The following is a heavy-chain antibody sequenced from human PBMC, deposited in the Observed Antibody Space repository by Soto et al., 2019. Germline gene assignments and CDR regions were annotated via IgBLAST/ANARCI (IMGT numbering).Heavy chain of an antibody. Sequence: ASVKVSCKASGYTFTSYGISWVRQAPGQGLEWMGIINASSGNTNYAQKFQGRVTMTRDTSTSTVYMELRSLRSEDTAVYYCASPIAVAGPYYYYGMDVWGQGTTVTVSS. J-gene: IGHJ6*02. CDR1: GYTFTSYG. D-gene: IGHD6-19*01. CDR2: INASSGNT. CDR3: ASPIAVAGPYYYYGMDV. V-gene: IGHV1-18*01.